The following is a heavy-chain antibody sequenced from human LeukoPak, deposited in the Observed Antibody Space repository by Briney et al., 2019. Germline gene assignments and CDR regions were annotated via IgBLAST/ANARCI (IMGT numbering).Heavy chain of an antibody. Sequence: GGSLRLSCAASGFNFSTYWMSWVRQAPGKGLEWVANIKQDGSEKYYVDSVKGRFTISRDNAKNSLYLQMNSLRAEDTAVYYCARVEAYGPRGTGAFDIWGQGTMVTVSS. CDR2: IKQDGSEK. V-gene: IGHV3-7*01. CDR3: ARVEAYGPRGTGAFDI. CDR1: GFNFSTYW. J-gene: IGHJ3*02. D-gene: IGHD1-1*01.